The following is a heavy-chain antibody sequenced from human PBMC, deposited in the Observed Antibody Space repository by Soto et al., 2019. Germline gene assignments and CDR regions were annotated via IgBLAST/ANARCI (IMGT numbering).Heavy chain of an antibody. J-gene: IGHJ4*02. CDR3: ARSHIVPRLFMYPYDY. D-gene: IGHD6-6*01. CDR2: IYYSGST. CDR1: GGSIRTGAYY. V-gene: IGHV4-30-4*01. Sequence: SGTLSLSCTVSGGSIRTGAYYWLWIRQPPGKGLEWIGYIYYSGSTYYNPSLKSRVTISVDTSKTQFSLKLSSVTAADTAVYYCARSHIVPRLFMYPYDYWGQGTPVTVS.